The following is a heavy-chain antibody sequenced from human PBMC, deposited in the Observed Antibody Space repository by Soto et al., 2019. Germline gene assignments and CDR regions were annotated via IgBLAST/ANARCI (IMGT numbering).Heavy chain of an antibody. CDR3: ARVTIFGVVTADSWFDP. CDR2: ISYSGST. J-gene: IGHJ5*02. Sequence: PSETLSLTCTVSGGSISSGAYYWSWIRQHTEKGLEWIGYISYSGSTNYNPSLKSRVTISVDKSKNQFSRKLSSVTAAETAVSYCARVTIFGVVTADSWFDPWGQGTLVTVSS. CDR1: GGSISSGAYY. V-gene: IGHV4-31*03. D-gene: IGHD3-3*01.